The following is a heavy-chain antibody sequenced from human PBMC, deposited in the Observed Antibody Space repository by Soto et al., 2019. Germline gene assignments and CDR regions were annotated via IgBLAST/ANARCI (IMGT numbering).Heavy chain of an antibody. Sequence: QITLKESGPTLVKPTQTLTLTCTFSGFSLSTSGVGVGWIRQPPGKALEWLALIYWNDDKRYGPSLKSRLTITKDTSKNQVVLTMTNMDPVDTATYYCAHRLVIKGYFDYWGQGTLVTVSS. CDR3: AHRLVIKGYFDY. CDR2: IYWNDDK. J-gene: IGHJ4*02. CDR1: GFSLSTSGVG. V-gene: IGHV2-5*01. D-gene: IGHD3-22*01.